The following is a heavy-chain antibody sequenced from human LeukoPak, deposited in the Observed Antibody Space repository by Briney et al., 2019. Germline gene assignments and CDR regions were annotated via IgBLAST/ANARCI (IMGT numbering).Heavy chain of an antibody. J-gene: IGHJ4*02. CDR1: GYTFTSYY. CDR3: ARVSITMVRGVIITDYYFDY. CDR2: INPSGGST. D-gene: IGHD3-10*01. Sequence: GASVKVSCKASGYTFTSYYMHWVRQAPGQGLEWMGIINPSGGSTSYAQKFQGRVTMTRDMSTSTVYMELSSLRSEDTAVYYCARVSITMVRGVIITDYYFDYWGQGTLVTVSS. V-gene: IGHV1-46*01.